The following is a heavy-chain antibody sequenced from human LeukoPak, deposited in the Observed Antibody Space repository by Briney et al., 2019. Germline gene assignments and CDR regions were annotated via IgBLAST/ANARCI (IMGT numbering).Heavy chain of an antibody. D-gene: IGHD2-15*01. CDR2: IIPIFGTA. J-gene: IGHJ4*02. Sequence: VASVKVSCKASGGTFSSYAISWVRQAPGQGLEWMGGIIPIFGTANYAQKFQGRVTITTDESTSTAYMELSSLRSEDTAVYYCARIRRNCSGGSCYTLDYWGQGTLVTVPS. CDR1: GGTFSSYA. CDR3: ARIRRNCSGGSCYTLDY. V-gene: IGHV1-69*05.